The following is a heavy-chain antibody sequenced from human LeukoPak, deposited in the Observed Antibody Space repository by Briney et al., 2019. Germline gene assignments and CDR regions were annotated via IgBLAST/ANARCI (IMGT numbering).Heavy chain of an antibody. CDR3: ARADVQASGYYYGSGSYYFDY. V-gene: IGHV1-18*01. CDR2: ISAYNGNT. Sequence: ASVKVSCKASGYTFTSYGISWVRQAPGQGLEWMAWISAYNGNTDYAQNLRGRVTMTTDTSTSTAYMELRSLRSDDTAVYYCARADVQASGYYYGSGSYYFDYWGQGTLVTVSS. CDR1: GYTFTSYG. D-gene: IGHD3-10*01. J-gene: IGHJ4*02.